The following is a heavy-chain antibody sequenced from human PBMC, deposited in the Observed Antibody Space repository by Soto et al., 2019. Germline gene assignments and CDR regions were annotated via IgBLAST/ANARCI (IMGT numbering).Heavy chain of an antibody. J-gene: IGHJ5*02. CDR1: GGSFSGYY. CDR3: ARGKAVVPAAMPKQQKMNWFDP. Sequence: TSETLSLTCAVYGGSFSGYYWSWIRQPPGKGLEWIGEINHSGSTNYNPSLKSRVTISVDTSKNQFPLKLSSVTAADTAVYYCARGKAVVPAAMPKQQKMNWFDPWGQGTLVTVS. CDR2: INHSGST. D-gene: IGHD2-2*01. V-gene: IGHV4-34*01.